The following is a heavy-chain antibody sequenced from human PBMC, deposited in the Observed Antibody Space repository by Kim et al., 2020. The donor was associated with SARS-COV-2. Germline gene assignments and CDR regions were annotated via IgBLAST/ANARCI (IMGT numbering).Heavy chain of an antibody. CDR3: AKENHIVVVTAIL. J-gene: IGHJ4*02. V-gene: IGHV3-23*01. CDR1: GFTFTTYA. D-gene: IGHD2-21*02. CDR2: ISGNGGST. Sequence: GGSLRLSCAASGFTFTTYAMSWVRQAPGKGLEWVSAISGNGGSTYYADSVKGRFTISRDNSKNTLYLQMNSLRAEDTAVYYCAKENHIVVVTAILWGQGTLVTVSS.